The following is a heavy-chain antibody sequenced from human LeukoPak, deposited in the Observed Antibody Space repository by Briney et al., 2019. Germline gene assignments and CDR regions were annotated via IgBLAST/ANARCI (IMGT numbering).Heavy chain of an antibody. D-gene: IGHD5-12*01. J-gene: IGHJ5*02. CDR3: ARSNIVEGTYWFDP. V-gene: IGHV3-23*01. CDR2: LSGSGYST. Sequence: GGSLRLSCAASGFTFNSYAMSWVRQAPGKGLEWVSTLSGSGYSTYHAASVQGRFTISRDNSENTLHLQMNSLRVEDTAVYYRARSNIVEGTYWFDPWGQGTLVTVSS. CDR1: GFTFNSYA.